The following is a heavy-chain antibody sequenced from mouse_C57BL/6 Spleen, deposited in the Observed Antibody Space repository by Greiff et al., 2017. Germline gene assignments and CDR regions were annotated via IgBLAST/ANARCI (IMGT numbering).Heavy chain of an antibody. D-gene: IGHD2-5*01. Sequence: EVKVVESGGGLVKPGGSLKLSCAASGFTFSDYGMHWVRQAPEKGLEWVAYISSGSSTIYYADTVQGRFTISRDNAKNTLFLQMTSLRSEDTAMYYGARKGYSNYWYFDVWGTGTTVTVSS. CDR2: ISSGSSTI. CDR3: ARKGYSNYWYFDV. J-gene: IGHJ1*03. V-gene: IGHV5-17*01. CDR1: GFTFSDYG.